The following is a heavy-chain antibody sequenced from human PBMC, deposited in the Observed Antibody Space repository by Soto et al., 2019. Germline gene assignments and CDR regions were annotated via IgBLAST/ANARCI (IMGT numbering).Heavy chain of an antibody. CDR1: GFTFSSYS. Sequence: GGSLRLSCAASGFTFSSYSMNWVRQAPGKGLEWVSYISSSSSTIYYADSVKGRFTISRDNAKNSLYLQMNSLRAEDTAVYYCARDQVQLERYKGFDPWGQGTLVTVSS. CDR3: ARDQVQLERYKGFDP. CDR2: ISSSSSTI. V-gene: IGHV3-48*01. D-gene: IGHD1-1*01. J-gene: IGHJ5*02.